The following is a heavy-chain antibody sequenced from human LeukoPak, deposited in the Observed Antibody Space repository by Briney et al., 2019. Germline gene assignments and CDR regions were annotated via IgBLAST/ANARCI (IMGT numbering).Heavy chain of an antibody. J-gene: IGHJ4*02. V-gene: IGHV3-7*04. Sequence: PGGSLRLSCAASGFTFSSYAMSWVRQAPGKGLEWVANIKQDGSEKYYVDSVKGRFTISRDNAKKSLYVQMNSLRAEDTAVYYCARGGITIFGVVILDYWGQGTLVTVSS. CDR1: GFTFSSYA. CDR2: IKQDGSEK. D-gene: IGHD3-3*01. CDR3: ARGGITIFGVVILDY.